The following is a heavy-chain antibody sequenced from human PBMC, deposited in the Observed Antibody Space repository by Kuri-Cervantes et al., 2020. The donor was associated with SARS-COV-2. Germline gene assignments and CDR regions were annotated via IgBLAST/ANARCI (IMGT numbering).Heavy chain of an antibody. CDR1: GEAFSGYY. D-gene: IGHD3-3*01. V-gene: IGHV4-34*01. CDR2: VNHRGET. J-gene: IGHJ6*03. CDR3: ARDSRSSYQVLLDHYYYSYMDV. Sequence: SETLSLTCAYYGEAFSGYYWNWIRQSPGRGLEWIGEVNHRGETNYNPSLKSRVTISVDTSKNQFSLKLSSVTAADTAVYYCARDSRSSYQVLLDHYYYSYMDVWDKGTTVTVSS.